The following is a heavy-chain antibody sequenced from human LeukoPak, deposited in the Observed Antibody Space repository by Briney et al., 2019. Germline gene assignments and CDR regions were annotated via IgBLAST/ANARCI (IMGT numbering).Heavy chain of an antibody. V-gene: IGHV4-59*01. Sequence: SETLSLTCTVSGGSISSYYWSWIRQPPGKGLEWIWYIYYSGSTNYNPSLKSRVTISVGTSKNQFSLKLSSVTAADTAVYYCAREYCSGGSCYRNWFDPWGQGTLVTVSS. J-gene: IGHJ5*02. CDR3: AREYCSGGSCYRNWFDP. CDR2: IYYSGST. D-gene: IGHD2-15*01. CDR1: GGSISSYY.